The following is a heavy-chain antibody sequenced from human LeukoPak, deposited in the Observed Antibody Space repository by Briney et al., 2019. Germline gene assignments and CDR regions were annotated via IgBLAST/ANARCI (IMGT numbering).Heavy chain of an antibody. CDR3: ARDQPPQSNPNYFDY. Sequence: ASVKVSCKASGYTFTSYGISWVRQAPGQGLEWMGWISAYNGNTNYAQKLQGRVTMTTDTSTSTAYMELRSLRSDDTAVYYCARDQPPQSNPNYFDYWGQGTLVTVSS. CDR1: GYTFTSYG. V-gene: IGHV1-18*01. D-gene: IGHD4-11*01. CDR2: ISAYNGNT. J-gene: IGHJ4*02.